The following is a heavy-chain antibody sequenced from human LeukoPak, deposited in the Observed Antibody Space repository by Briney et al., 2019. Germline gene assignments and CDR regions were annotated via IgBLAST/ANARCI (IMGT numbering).Heavy chain of an antibody. V-gene: IGHV1-18*01. J-gene: IGHJ4*02. CDR2: ISAYNGNT. Sequence: ASVKVSCKASGYTFTSYGISWVRQAPGQGLEWMGWISAYNGNTNYAQKLQGRVTMTTDTSTSTAYMELRSLRSDDTAVYYCARDRGWWDQLLNFDYWGQGTLVTVSS. CDR1: GYTFTSYG. D-gene: IGHD2-2*01. CDR3: ARDRGWWDQLLNFDY.